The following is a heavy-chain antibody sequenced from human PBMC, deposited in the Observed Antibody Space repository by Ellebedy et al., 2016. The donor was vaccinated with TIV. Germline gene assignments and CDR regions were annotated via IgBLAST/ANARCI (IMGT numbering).Heavy chain of an antibody. D-gene: IGHD2-21*01. CDR2: IYDSRNV. CDR1: GYSISGGYY. V-gene: IGHV4-61*08. J-gene: IGHJ4*02. Sequence: SETLSLXCSVSGYSISGGYYWGWIRQTPGRGLEWIGYIYDSRNVNYNPSLKSRVTLSVDTSKKQFSLKLNSVTAADTAVYYCARTFRLRGDYYFDHWGQGTLVTVSS. CDR3: ARTFRLRGDYYFDH.